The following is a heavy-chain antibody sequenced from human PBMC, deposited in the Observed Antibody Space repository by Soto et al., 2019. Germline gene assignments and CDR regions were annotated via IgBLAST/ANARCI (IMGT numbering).Heavy chain of an antibody. J-gene: IGHJ4*02. CDR1: GDSVSTIGVA. CDR3: ARDYSWAFDY. CDR2: TYYRSKWIY. V-gene: IGHV6-1*01. Sequence: PSQTLSLTCAISGDSVSTIGVAWNWIRQSPARGLEWLGRTYYRSKWIYDYALSVKSRIAINPDTSKNQFSLQLNSVTPDDTAVYYCARDYSWAFDYWGQGILVTVSS. D-gene: IGHD1-26*01.